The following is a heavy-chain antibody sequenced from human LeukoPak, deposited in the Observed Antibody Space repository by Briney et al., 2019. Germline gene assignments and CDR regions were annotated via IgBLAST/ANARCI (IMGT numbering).Heavy chain of an antibody. CDR3: AKNRGANYYNYYMDV. D-gene: IGHD4/OR15-4a*01. J-gene: IGHJ6*03. Sequence: GGSLRLSCAASGFTFRSYDMYWVRQAPGKGLEWVAVISNDGSNKYYADSVKGRFSVSRDNSKNTLYLQMSSLRAEDTAVYFCAKNRGANYYNYYMDVWGKGTTVTVSS. CDR1: GFTFRSYD. CDR2: ISNDGSNK. V-gene: IGHV3-30*04.